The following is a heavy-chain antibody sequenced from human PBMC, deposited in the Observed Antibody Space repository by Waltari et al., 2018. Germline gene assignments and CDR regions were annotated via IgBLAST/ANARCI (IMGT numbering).Heavy chain of an antibody. CDR1: GYSISSGYY. CDR2: IYHSGST. D-gene: IGHD4-17*01. V-gene: IGHV4-38-2*01. CDR3: ARSLGSLLRRQGACDI. J-gene: IGHJ3*02. Sequence: QVQLQESGPGLVKPSETLSLTCAVSGYSISSGYYWGWIRQPPGKGLEWIGSIYHSGSTYYNPSLKSGVTISGDTSKSQFSLKLSSVTAADTAVYYCARSLGSLLRRQGACDICGQGTMVTVSS.